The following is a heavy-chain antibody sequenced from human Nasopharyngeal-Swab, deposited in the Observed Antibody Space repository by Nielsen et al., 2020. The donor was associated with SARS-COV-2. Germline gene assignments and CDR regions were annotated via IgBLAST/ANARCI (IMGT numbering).Heavy chain of an antibody. CDR1: GGSIGRSRYS. CDR2: IYDSGFA. V-gene: IGHV4-39*02. CDR3: ARLDSSGQDDF. D-gene: IGHD6-25*01. J-gene: IGHJ4*02. Sequence: SETLSLTCTVSGGSIGRSRYSWGWIRQPPGRGLEWIGQIYDSGFAQYNPFLKSRVTVYLDTSKNHFSLVVNSVTAADTAIYYCARLDSSGQDDFWGQGTLVTVSS.